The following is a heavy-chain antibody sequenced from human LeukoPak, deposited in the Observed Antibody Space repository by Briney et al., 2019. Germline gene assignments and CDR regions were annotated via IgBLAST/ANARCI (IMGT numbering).Heavy chain of an antibody. V-gene: IGHV3-7*01. Sequence: GGSLRLSCAASGFSFSNYAMNWVRQAPGKGLEWVANIKQDGSEKYYVDSVKGRYTISRDNAKNSLYLQMNSLRAEDTAMYYYARDSAGNDYWGQGTLVTVSS. CDR2: IKQDGSEK. CDR1: GFSFSNYA. CDR3: ARDSAGNDY. J-gene: IGHJ4*02. D-gene: IGHD6-13*01.